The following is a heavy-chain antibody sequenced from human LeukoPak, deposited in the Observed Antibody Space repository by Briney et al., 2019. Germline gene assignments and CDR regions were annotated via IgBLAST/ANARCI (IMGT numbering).Heavy chain of an antibody. CDR2: ISAYNGNT. CDR1: GYTFTSYG. Sequence: ASVKVSCKASGYTFTSYGISWVRQAPGQGLEWMGWISAYNGNTNYAQKLQGRVTMTTDTSTSTAYMELRSLRSDDTAVYYCARDPFGVYADDAFDIWGQGTMVTVSS. D-gene: IGHD2-8*01. CDR3: ARDPFGVYADDAFDI. V-gene: IGHV1-18*01. J-gene: IGHJ3*02.